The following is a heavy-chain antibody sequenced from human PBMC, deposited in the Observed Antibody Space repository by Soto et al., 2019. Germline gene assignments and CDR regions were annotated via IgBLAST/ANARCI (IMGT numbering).Heavy chain of an antibody. J-gene: IGHJ6*02. CDR2: IYYSGST. D-gene: IGHD3-3*01. CDR1: GGSISSGGYY. Sequence: PSETLSLTCTVSGGSISSGGYYWSWIRQHPGKGLEWIGYIYYSGSTYYNPSLKSRVTISVDTSKNQFSLKLSSVTAADTAVYYCAREAVHDFWSGYSHTDYYGMDVWGQGTTVTVSS. CDR3: AREAVHDFWSGYSHTDYYGMDV. V-gene: IGHV4-31*03.